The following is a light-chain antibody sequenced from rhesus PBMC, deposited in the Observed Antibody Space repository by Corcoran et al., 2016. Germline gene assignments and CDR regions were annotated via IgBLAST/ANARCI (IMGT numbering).Light chain of an antibody. CDR2: EVS. V-gene: IGLV2-13*03. CDR3: GSYASINRFHI. CDR1: SSDVGGSNR. J-gene: IGLJ1*01. Sequence: QAAPTQSPSVSGSPGQSVTLSCTGTSSDVGGSNRVSWYQHRPGKAPKLMIYEVSKRPSGVSDRFSGSKSGNTASLTISGLQPEDEADYYCGSYASINRFHIIGTGTRLTVL.